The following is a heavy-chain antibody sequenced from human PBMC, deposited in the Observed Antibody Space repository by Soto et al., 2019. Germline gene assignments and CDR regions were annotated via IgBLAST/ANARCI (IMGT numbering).Heavy chain of an antibody. CDR2: IYYSGST. CDR3: ARYCVKGQGWDQDYYDSSGYNWFDP. V-gene: IGHV4-30-4*01. Sequence: QVQLQESGPGLVKPSQTLSLTCTVSGGSISSGDYYWSWIRQPPGKGLEWIGYIYYSGSTYYNPSLKSQVTVSVDTSKNQFSLKLSSVTAADTAVYYSARYCVKGQGWDQDYYDSSGYNWFDPWGQGTLVTVSS. D-gene: IGHD3-22*01. CDR1: GGSISSGDYY. J-gene: IGHJ5*02.